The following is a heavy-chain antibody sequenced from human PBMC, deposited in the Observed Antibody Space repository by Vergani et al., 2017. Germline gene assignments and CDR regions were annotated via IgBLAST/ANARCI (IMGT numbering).Heavy chain of an antibody. CDR1: GFTFRIYG. Sequence: VQLVESGGGLVQPGGSLRLSCIASGFTFRIYGMHWVRQAPGKGLEWVAFIRYDGTKRFYGDSVKGRFTISRDNSQTTVFLHMNSLRADDSAVYYCTKAGQYDSDNFHDSWGQGALVTVAS. CDR3: TKAGQYDSDNFHDS. J-gene: IGHJ1*01. CDR2: IRYDGTKR. V-gene: IGHV3-30*02. D-gene: IGHD3-22*01.